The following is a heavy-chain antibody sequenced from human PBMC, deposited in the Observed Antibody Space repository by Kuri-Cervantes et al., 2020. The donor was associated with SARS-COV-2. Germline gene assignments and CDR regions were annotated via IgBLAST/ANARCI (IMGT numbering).Heavy chain of an antibody. CDR2: IRSKANSYAT. CDR3: TRYGGYVN. J-gene: IGHJ4*02. D-gene: IGHD5-12*01. CDR1: GFTFSGSA. Sequence: LSLTCAASGFTFSGSAMHWVRQASGKGLEWVGRIRSKANSYATAYAASVKGRFTISRDDSKNTAYLQMNSLKTEDTAVYYCTRYGGYVNRGQGTLVTVSS. V-gene: IGHV3-73*01.